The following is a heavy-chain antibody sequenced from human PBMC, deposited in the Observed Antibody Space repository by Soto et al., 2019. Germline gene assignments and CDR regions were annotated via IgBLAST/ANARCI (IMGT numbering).Heavy chain of an antibody. CDR1: GGTFSSYA. J-gene: IGHJ6*02. D-gene: IGHD3-3*01. CDR2: IIPIFGTA. Sequence: ASVKVSCKASGGTFSSYAISWVRQAPGQGLEWMGGIIPIFGTANYAQKFQGRVTITADESTSTAYMELSSLRSEDTAVYYCARSFGVVIIYYYYYGMDVWGQGTTVTVSS. CDR3: ARSFGVVIIYYYYYGMDV. V-gene: IGHV1-69*13.